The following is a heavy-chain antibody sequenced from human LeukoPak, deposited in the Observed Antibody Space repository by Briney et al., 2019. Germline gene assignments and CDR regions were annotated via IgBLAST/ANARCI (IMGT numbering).Heavy chain of an antibody. CDR2: IFYSGST. CDR1: GGSINNYY. CDR3: ASRDCSGGSCYDAYFDY. Sequence: SETLSLTCTVSGGSINNYYWSWIRQPPGKGLEWLGYIFYSGSTNYNPSLKSRVTISVDTSKNQFSLKLSSVTAADTAMYYCASRDCSGGSCYDAYFDYWGQGTLVTVSS. V-gene: IGHV4-59*01. J-gene: IGHJ4*02. D-gene: IGHD2-15*01.